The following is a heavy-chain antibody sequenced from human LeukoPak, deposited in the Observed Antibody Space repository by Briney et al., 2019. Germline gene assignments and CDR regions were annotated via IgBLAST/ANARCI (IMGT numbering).Heavy chain of an antibody. CDR2: IWYDGSNK. CDR3: ARAPGYCSSASCRTWFDP. Sequence: PGGSLRLSCAASGFTFSSYGMHWVRQAPGKGLEWVAVIWYDGSNKYYADSVKGRFTISRDNSKNSLYLQMNSLGAEDTAVYYCARAPGYCSSASCRTWFDPWGQGTLVTVSS. V-gene: IGHV3-33*08. D-gene: IGHD2-2*01. J-gene: IGHJ5*02. CDR1: GFTFSSYG.